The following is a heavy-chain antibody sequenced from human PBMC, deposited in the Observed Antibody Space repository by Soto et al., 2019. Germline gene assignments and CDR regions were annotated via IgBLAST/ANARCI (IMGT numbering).Heavy chain of an antibody. J-gene: IGHJ4*02. V-gene: IGHV3-72*01. D-gene: IGHD1-26*01. CDR1: GFTFSDHY. CDR3: ASSGSHYPFDY. Sequence: GGSLRLSCAASGFTFSDHYMDWVRQAPGKGLEWVGRTRNKANSYTTEYAASVKGRFTISRDDSKNLLFLQMNSLETEDTAVYYCASSGSHYPFDYWGQGALVTVSS. CDR2: TRNKANSYTT.